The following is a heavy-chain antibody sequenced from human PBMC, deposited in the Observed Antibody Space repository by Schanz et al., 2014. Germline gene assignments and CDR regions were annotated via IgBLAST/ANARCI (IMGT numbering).Heavy chain of an antibody. Sequence: QVQLAESGGGVVQPERSLRLSCAASGLNFNNHAIHWVRQAQGNGLQWVAVISSYGSKNLYADSVKARFTISRDNSKNSVSLQMDSLRPEDTAFYYCAKDLHANSGNYYSYYFDTWGPGARVTVSS. CDR3: AKDLHANSGNYYSYYFDT. CDR2: ISSYGSKN. V-gene: IGHV3-30*18. CDR1: GLNFNNHA. J-gene: IGHJ4*02. D-gene: IGHD3-10*01.